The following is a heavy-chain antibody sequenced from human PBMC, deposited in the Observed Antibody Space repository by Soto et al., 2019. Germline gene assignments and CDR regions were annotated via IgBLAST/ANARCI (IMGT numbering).Heavy chain of an antibody. Sequence: PGGSLRLSCAASGFTFNNYAMSWVRQAPGKGLEWVSSISGSGNSRYYADSVKGRFTISRDNSKNTLFLQMNSLRAEDTAVYYCAKGPQLDYYGSGSYSDSWGQGTLVTVSS. CDR3: AKGPQLDYYGSGSYSDS. D-gene: IGHD3-10*01. V-gene: IGHV3-23*01. CDR1: GFTFNNYA. CDR2: ISGSGNSR. J-gene: IGHJ5*01.